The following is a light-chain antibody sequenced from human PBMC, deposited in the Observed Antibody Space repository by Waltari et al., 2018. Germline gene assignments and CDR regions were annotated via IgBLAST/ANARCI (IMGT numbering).Light chain of an antibody. CDR1: SRDVGSYNL. Sequence: QSALTQPASVSGSPGQSITISCTGTSRDVGSYNLVSWYQQHPGKAPKRMIDEVSKRPSGVSNRFSGSKSGNTASLTISGLQAEDEADYYCCSYAGSSTFVFGGGTKLTVL. CDR2: EVS. J-gene: IGLJ2*01. CDR3: CSYAGSSTFV. V-gene: IGLV2-23*02.